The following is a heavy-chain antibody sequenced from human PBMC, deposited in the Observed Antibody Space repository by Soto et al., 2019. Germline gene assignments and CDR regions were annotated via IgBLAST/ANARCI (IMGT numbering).Heavy chain of an antibody. V-gene: IGHV4-34*01. CDR1: GGSFSGYY. CDR3: ARRYYYGSGSYS. J-gene: IGHJ4*02. D-gene: IGHD3-10*01. CDR2: INHSGST. Sequence: SETLSLTCAVYGGSFSGYYWSWIRQPPGKGLEWIGEINHSGSTNYNPSLKSRVTISVDTSKNQFSLKLSSVTAADTAVYYCARRYYYGSGSYSWGQGTLVTVSS.